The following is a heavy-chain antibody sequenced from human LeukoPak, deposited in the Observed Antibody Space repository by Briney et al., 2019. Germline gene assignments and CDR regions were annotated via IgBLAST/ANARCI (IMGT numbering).Heavy chain of an antibody. CDR2: ISSSSSTI. J-gene: IGHJ4*02. D-gene: IGHD3-10*01. V-gene: IGHV3-48*04. Sequence: GGSLRLSCAASGFTFSSYSMNWVRQAPGKGLEWVSYISSSSSTIYYADSVKGRFTISRDNAKNSLYLQMNSLRAEDTAVYYCARDRTDVLLWFGELPPLVDYWGREPWSPSPQ. CDR1: GFTFSSYS. CDR3: ARDRTDVLLWFGELPPLVDY.